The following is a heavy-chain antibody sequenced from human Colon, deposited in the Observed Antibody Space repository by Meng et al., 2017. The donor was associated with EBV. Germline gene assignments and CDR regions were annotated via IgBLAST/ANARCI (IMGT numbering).Heavy chain of an antibody. D-gene: IGHD2-21*01. Sequence: QVQLQESGPGLVEPSXXLSPTGTVSGGSMSRGNYYWSWIRQPPGKGLEWIGYIHHSGSAYYNPSLKSRVSISVDTSKNQFSLNLNSMTAADTAVYYCASFDHIPRRNYFDYWGQGTLVTVSS. J-gene: IGHJ4*02. CDR3: ASFDHIPRRNYFDY. CDR1: GGSMSRGNYY. V-gene: IGHV4-30-4*01. CDR2: IHHSGSA.